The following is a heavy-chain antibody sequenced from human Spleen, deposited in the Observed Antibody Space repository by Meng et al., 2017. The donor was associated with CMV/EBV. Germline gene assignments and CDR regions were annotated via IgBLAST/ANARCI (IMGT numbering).Heavy chain of an antibody. J-gene: IGHJ4*02. CDR1: GGTFSSYA. V-gene: IGHV1-69*10. D-gene: IGHD3-22*01. Sequence: SVKVSCKASGGTFSSYAISWVRQAPGQGLEWMGGIIPILGIANYAQKFQGRVTITADKSTSTAYMELSSLRSEDTAMYYCARVAYYYVSGGSNYFDYWGQGTLVTVSS. CDR2: IIPILGIA. CDR3: ARVAYYYVSGGSNYFDY.